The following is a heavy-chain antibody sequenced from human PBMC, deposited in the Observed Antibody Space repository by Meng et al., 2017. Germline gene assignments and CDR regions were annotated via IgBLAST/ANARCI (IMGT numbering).Heavy chain of an antibody. CDR1: GGSLSGYY. D-gene: IGHD6-13*01. CDR2: INHSGST. V-gene: IGHV4-34*01. CDR3: ARGPLVHQYFDY. J-gene: IGHJ4*02. Sequence: QVQQWGGGLLKPSETLSLTGAVYGGSLSGYYWSWIRQPPGKGLEWIGEINHSGSTNYNPSLKSRVTISVDTSKNQFSLKLSSVTAADTAVYYCARGPLVHQYFDYWGQGTLVTVSS.